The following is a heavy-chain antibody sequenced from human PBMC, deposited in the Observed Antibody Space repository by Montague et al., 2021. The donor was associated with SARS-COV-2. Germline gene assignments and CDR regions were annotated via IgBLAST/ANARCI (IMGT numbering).Heavy chain of an antibody. J-gene: IGHJ6*02. V-gene: IGHV4-39*07. D-gene: IGHD6-13*01. CDR2: IYYSGXT. CDR3: ARGGRQLLVRLYGMDV. Sequence: SETLSLTCTVSGGSISSSSYYWGWIRQPPGKGLEWIGSIYYSGXTXYXXXXKXRVTISVDTSKNQFSLKLSSVTAADTAVYYCARGGRQLLVRLYGMDVWGQGTTVTVSS. CDR1: GGSISSSSYY.